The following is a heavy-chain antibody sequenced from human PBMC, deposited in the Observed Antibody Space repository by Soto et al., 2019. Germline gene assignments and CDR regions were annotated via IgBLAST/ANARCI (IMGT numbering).Heavy chain of an antibody. CDR2: INHSGST. CDR1: GGSFSGYY. D-gene: IGHD2-15*01. CDR3: ARAVVVVVAATRNYYYYGMDV. Sequence: SETLSLTCAVYGGSFSGYYWSWIRQPPGKGLEWIGEINHSGSTNYNPSLKSRVTISVDTSKNQFSLKLSSVTAADTAVYYCARAVVVVVAATRNYYYYGMDVWGQGTTVTVSS. V-gene: IGHV4-34*01. J-gene: IGHJ6*02.